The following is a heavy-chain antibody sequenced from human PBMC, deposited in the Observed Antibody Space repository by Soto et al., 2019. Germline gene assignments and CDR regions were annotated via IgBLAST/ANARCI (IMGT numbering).Heavy chain of an antibody. J-gene: IGHJ4*02. CDR3: ARDHPLYPVSYDYVCGSYRYTGGYFDY. CDR1: GGTFSSYA. CDR2: IDRIFGTA. V-gene: IGHV1-69*01. D-gene: IGHD3-16*02. Sequence: QVQLVQSGAEVKKPGSSVKVSCTASGGTFSSYAISWVRQAPGQGLEWMGGIDRIFGTANFAKKFQGRVTITADESTSAAYMELSSLSSEETAVYFCARDHPLYPVSYDYVCGSYRYTGGYFDYWGQGTLVTVSS.